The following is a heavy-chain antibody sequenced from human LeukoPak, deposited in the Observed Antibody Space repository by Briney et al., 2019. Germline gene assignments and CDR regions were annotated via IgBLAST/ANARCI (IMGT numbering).Heavy chain of an antibody. V-gene: IGHV4-39*01. CDR2: IYYSGST. CDR1: GGSISSSSYY. D-gene: IGHD6-19*01. J-gene: IGHJ4*02. Sequence: SETLSLTCTVSGGSISSSSYYWGWIRQPPGKGLEWIGSIYYSGSTYYNPSLKSRVTISVDTSKNQFSLKLSSVTAADTAVYYCARLEGYSSNPSDCWGQGTLVTVSS. CDR3: ARLEGYSSNPSDC.